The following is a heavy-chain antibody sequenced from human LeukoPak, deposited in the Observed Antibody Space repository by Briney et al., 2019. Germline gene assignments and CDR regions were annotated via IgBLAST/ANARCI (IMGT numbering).Heavy chain of an antibody. V-gene: IGHV3-21*01. Sequence: GGSLRLSCAASGFTFSSYSMNWVRQALGKGLEWVSSISSSSSYIYYADSVKGRFTISRDNAKNSLYLQMNSLRAEDTAVYYCATYSSLNRREFQYWGQGTLLTVSS. CDR1: GFTFSSYS. CDR2: ISSSSSYI. CDR3: ATYSSLNRREFQY. J-gene: IGHJ1*01. D-gene: IGHD3-22*01.